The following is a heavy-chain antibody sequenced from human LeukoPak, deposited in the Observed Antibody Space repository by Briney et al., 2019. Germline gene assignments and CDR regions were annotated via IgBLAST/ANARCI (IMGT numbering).Heavy chain of an antibody. D-gene: IGHD4-17*01. V-gene: IGHV4-34*01. J-gene: IGHJ6*03. CDR3: ARQGRTTVNYYYYYYYMDV. Sequence: SETLSLTCAVYGGSFSGYYWSWIRQPPGKGLEWIGEINHGGSTNYNPSLKSRVTISVDTSKNQFSLKLSSVTAADTAVYYCARQGRTTVNYYYYYYYMDVWGKGTTVTISS. CDR1: GGSFSGYY. CDR2: INHGGST.